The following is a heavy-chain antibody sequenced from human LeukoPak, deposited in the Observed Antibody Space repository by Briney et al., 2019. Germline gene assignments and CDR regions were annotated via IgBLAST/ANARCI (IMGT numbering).Heavy chain of an antibody. Sequence: PSETLSLTCTVSGGSISSGSYYWSWIRQPAGKGLEWIGRIYTSGSTNYNPSLKSRVTISVDTSKNQFSLKLSSVTAADTAVYYCARQHVEMATMVWYFDLWGRGTLVTVSS. CDR3: ARQHVEMATMVWYFDL. CDR2: IYTSGST. CDR1: GGSISSGSYY. D-gene: IGHD5-24*01. V-gene: IGHV4-61*02. J-gene: IGHJ2*01.